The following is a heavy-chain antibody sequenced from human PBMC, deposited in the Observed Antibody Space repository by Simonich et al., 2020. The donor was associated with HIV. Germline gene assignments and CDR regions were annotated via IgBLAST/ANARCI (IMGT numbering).Heavy chain of an antibody. J-gene: IGHJ4*02. D-gene: IGHD3-16*01. CDR3: ARDSRIGDPFDGFSDN. CDR1: GYTLTDLS. Sequence: QVQLVQSGAEVKKPGASVKVSCKVSGYTLTDLSLHWVGQAPGKGLELVGNFEPEDGETIYSQEFQGRVTMTEETSTDTAYMELSSLRSEDTAVYYCARDSRIGDPFDGFSDNWGQGTLVTVSS. CDR2: FEPEDGET. V-gene: IGHV1-24*01.